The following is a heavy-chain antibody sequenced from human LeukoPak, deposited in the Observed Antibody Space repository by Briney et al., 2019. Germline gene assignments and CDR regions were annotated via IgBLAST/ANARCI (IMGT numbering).Heavy chain of an antibody. Sequence: PSETLSLTCTVSGGSISSGDYYWSWIRQPPGKGLEWIGYIYYSGSTYYNPSLKSRVTISVDTSKNQFSLKLSSVPAADTAVYYCARYSVVVVPAAITSNYYYYYYMDVWGKGTTVTVSS. CDR3: ARYSVVVVPAAITSNYYYYYYMDV. D-gene: IGHD2-2*02. V-gene: IGHV4-30-4*08. CDR2: IYYSGST. J-gene: IGHJ6*03. CDR1: GGSISSGDYY.